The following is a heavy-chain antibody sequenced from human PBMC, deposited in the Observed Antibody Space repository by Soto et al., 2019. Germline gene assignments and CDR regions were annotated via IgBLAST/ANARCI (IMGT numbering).Heavy chain of an antibody. CDR2: INHSGST. CDR3: ARVRIAAAGRNWFDP. D-gene: IGHD6-13*01. J-gene: IGHJ5*02. CDR1: GGPFSGYY. V-gene: IGHV4-34*01. Sequence: LSLPCAVYGGPFSGYYWSWIRQPPGKGLEWIGEINHSGSTNYNPSLKSRVTISVDTSKNQFSLKLSSVTAADTAVYYCARVRIAAAGRNWFDPWGQGTLVTVSS.